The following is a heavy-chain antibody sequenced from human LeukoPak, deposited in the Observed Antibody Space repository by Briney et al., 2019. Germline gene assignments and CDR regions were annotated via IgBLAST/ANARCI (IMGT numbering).Heavy chain of an antibody. CDR1: GGSISSGSYY. D-gene: IGHD2-2*01. J-gene: IGHJ3*02. Sequence: SQTLSLTCTVSGGSISSGSYYWSWIRQPAGKGLEWIGRIYTSGSTNYNPSLKSRVTISVDTSKNQFSLKLSSVTAADTAVYYCARDLTVDPAAVSDAFDIWGQGTMVTVSS. V-gene: IGHV4-61*02. CDR2: IYTSGST. CDR3: ARDLTVDPAAVSDAFDI.